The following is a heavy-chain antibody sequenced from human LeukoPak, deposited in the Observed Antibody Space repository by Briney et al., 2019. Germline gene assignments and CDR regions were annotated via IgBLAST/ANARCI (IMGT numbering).Heavy chain of an antibody. D-gene: IGHD6-19*01. CDR2: ISPNSGGT. Sequence: ASVKVSCKASGYTFTGYYMHWVRQAPGQGLEWMGRISPNSGGTNYAQKFQGRVTMTRDTSTSTAYMELSRLRSDDTAVYYCARVFNRQWLPSGYWGQGTMVTVPS. J-gene: IGHJ4*02. V-gene: IGHV1-2*06. CDR1: GYTFTGYY. CDR3: ARVFNRQWLPSGY.